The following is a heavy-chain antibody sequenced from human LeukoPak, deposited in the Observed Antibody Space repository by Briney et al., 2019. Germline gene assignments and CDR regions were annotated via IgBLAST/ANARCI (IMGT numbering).Heavy chain of an antibody. CDR1: GGSISSHY. D-gene: IGHD3-3*01. Sequence: SETLSLTCTVSGGSISSHYWSWIRQPPGKGLEWIGYIHYSGSTNYNPSLKSRVTISVDTSKNQFSLKLSSVTAADTAVYYCARGYDFWINWFDPWGQGTLVTVSS. CDR2: IHYSGST. V-gene: IGHV4-59*11. CDR3: ARGYDFWINWFDP. J-gene: IGHJ5*02.